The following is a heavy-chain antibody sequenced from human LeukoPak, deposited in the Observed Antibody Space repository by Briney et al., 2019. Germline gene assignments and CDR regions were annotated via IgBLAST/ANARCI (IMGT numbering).Heavy chain of an antibody. D-gene: IGHD3-3*01. Sequence: GGSLRLSCAASGFTFSSYAMSWVRQAPGKGLEWVSAISGSGGSTYYADSVKGRFTISRDNSKNTLYLQMNSLRAEDTAVYYCAKEFVGDFWSGYSYYFDYWGQGTLVTVSS. V-gene: IGHV3-23*01. CDR2: ISGSGGST. CDR3: AKEFVGDFWSGYSYYFDY. J-gene: IGHJ4*02. CDR1: GFTFSSYA.